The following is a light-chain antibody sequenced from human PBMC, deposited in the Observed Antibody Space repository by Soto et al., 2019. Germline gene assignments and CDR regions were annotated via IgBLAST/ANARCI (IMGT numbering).Light chain of an antibody. J-gene: IGLJ1*01. V-gene: IGLV2-11*01. CDR3: CTYGVTYTNYV. CDR1: SSDVGGYNF. Sequence: QSVLTQPRSVSGSPGQSVTISCTGTSSDVGGYNFVSWYQQHPGEAPKVMIYDVTKRPSGVPDRFSGSKSGNTASLTISGRLEADEADYYCCTYGVTYTNYVFGAGTKLTVL. CDR2: DVT.